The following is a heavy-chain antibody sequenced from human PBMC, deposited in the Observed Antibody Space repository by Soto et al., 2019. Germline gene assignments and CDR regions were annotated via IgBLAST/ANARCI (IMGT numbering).Heavy chain of an antibody. CDR2: IIPIFTTT. D-gene: IGHD6-13*01. J-gene: IGHJ3*02. Sequence: QVHLVQSGAEVKKPGSSVKVSCKAPGGTFSNHAINWVRQAPVQGLEWMGRIIPIFTTTNYAQKFEGRVSMTADESTITAYLERSSLKHDDTAVYYWAREVAADGTFGADVFDIWGQGTLVTVSS. V-gene: IGHV1-69*12. CDR3: AREVAADGTFGADVFDI. CDR1: GGTFSNHA.